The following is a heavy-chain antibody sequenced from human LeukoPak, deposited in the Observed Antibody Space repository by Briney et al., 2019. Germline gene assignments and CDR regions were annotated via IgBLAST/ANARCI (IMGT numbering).Heavy chain of an antibody. D-gene: IGHD1-26*01. Sequence: GRSLRLSCAASGFTFSSYAMHWVRQAPGKGLEWVAVISYDGSNKYYADSVKGRFTISRDNSKNTLYLQMNSLRAEDTAVYYCARDPLRGATTGYFQHWGQGTLVTVSS. J-gene: IGHJ1*01. CDR3: ARDPLRGATTGYFQH. CDR2: ISYDGSNK. CDR1: GFTFSSYA. V-gene: IGHV3-30-3*01.